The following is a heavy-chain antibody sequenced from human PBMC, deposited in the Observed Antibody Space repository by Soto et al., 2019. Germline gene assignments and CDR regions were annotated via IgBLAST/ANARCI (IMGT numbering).Heavy chain of an antibody. D-gene: IGHD2-15*01. V-gene: IGHV3-30-3*01. CDR1: GFTFNNSA. J-gene: IGHJ4*02. Sequence: PGGSLRLSCAASGFTFNNSAMHWVRQAPGKGLEWVAVISYDGDNTYYADSVKGRLTISRDNSKNMLYLQMNSLRAEDTAVYYCARGGVKAANDYWGQGILVTVSS. CDR2: ISYDGDNT. CDR3: ARGGVKAANDY.